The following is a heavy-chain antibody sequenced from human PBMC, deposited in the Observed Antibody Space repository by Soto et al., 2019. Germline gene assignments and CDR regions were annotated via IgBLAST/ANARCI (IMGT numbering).Heavy chain of an antibody. D-gene: IGHD6-19*01. CDR3: ARDRRYSSGLYAGRRGRFDAFDI. CDR2: INHSGST. CDR1: GGSFSGYY. V-gene: IGHV4-34*01. J-gene: IGHJ3*02. Sequence: SETLSLTCAVYGGSFSGYYWSWIRQPPGKGLEWIGEINHSGSTNYNPSLKSRVTISVDTSKNQFSLKLSSVTAADTAVYYCARDRRYSSGLYAGRRGRFDAFDIWGQGTMVTVSS.